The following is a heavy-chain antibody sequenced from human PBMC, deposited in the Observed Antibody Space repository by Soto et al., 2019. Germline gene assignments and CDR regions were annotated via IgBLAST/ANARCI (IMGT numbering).Heavy chain of an antibody. J-gene: IGHJ4*02. CDR3: ATSLI. CDR2: IKGDGSEK. V-gene: IGHV3-7*01. D-gene: IGHD6-6*01. CDR1: GFTFRTYW. Sequence: EVQLVESGGGLVQPGGSLRLYCTASGFTFRTYWMNWVRQAPGKGLEWVASIKGDGSEKYYVDPVKGRFSISRDNARNSLYLQMNSLIAEDTAGYYCATSLIRGQGALVTVSS.